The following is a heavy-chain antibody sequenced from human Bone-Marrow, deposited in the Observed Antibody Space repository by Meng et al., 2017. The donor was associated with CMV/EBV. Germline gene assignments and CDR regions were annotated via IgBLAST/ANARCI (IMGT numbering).Heavy chain of an antibody. Sequence: GESLKISCAASGFTFSSYAMHWVRQSPGKGLEWVAVISCDGSNKYYADSVKGRFTISRDNSKNTLYLQMNSLRAEDTAVYYCARGSVQLWLVLLHEAFDIWGQGTMVTVSS. CDR2: ISCDGSNK. J-gene: IGHJ3*02. CDR3: ARGSVQLWLVLLHEAFDI. CDR1: GFTFSSYA. D-gene: IGHD5-18*01. V-gene: IGHV3-30*04.